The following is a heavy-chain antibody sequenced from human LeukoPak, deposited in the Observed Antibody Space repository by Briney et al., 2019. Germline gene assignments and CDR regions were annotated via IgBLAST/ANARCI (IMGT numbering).Heavy chain of an antibody. CDR1: GFTFSDYY. J-gene: IGHJ4*02. Sequence: GGSLRLSCAASGFTFSDYYMSWIRQAPGKGLGWVSGISPSGDITYYADSVKGRFTISRDNSKNTLYLEVISLTAEDTAVYYCAKDDAWLQFGEWSQGTLVTVSS. CDR3: AKDDAWLQFGE. CDR2: ISPSGDIT. D-gene: IGHD3-10*01. V-gene: IGHV3-23*01.